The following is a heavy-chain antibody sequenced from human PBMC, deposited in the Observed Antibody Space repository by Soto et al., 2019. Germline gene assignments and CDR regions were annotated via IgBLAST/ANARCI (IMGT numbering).Heavy chain of an antibody. J-gene: IGHJ4*02. D-gene: IGHD3-16*01. Sequence: KTSETLSLTCTVSAASFSKYYWTWIRQPPGKGLEWIGYVYFNGNTNYNPFLKRRVSISIDTSKNQISLTLNSVTAADTAVYYCASVTFGGVVLAHWGQGTLVTVSS. CDR3: ASVTFGGVVLAH. CDR2: VYFNGNT. CDR1: AASFSKYY. V-gene: IGHV4-59*01.